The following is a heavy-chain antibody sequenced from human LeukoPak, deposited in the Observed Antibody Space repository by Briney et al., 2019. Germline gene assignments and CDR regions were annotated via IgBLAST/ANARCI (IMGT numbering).Heavy chain of an antibody. CDR1: GFTFGDYA. CDR3: SGTSYVWGSYRSPDF. J-gene: IGHJ4*02. V-gene: IGHV3-49*04. Sequence: QPGRSLRLSCTTSGFTFGDYAMSWVRQASGKGLEWVGFIRTKAYGGTPEYAASVKGRFTISRDDFKSIAYLQVNSLKTEDTAVYFCSGTSYVWGSYRSPDFWGQGTLVTVSS. CDR2: IRTKAYGGTP. D-gene: IGHD3-16*02.